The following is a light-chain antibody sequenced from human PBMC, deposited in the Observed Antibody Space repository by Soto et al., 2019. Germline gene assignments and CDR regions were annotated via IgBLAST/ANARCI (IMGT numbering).Light chain of an antibody. CDR2: HTT. Sequence: QAVVTQEPSLTVSPGGTVTLTCGSSTGAVTSVHHPYWLQQKPGQAPRALIYHTTNTLSWTPARFSGSLLGGKAALTRSCAQTEDAALYYCMLTYRGPWVFGGGTKLTVL. J-gene: IGLJ3*02. V-gene: IGLV7-46*01. CDR1: TGAVTSVHH. CDR3: MLTYRGPWV.